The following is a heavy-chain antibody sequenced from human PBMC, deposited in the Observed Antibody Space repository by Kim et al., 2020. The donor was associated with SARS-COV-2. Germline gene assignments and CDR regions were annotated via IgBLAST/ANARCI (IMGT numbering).Heavy chain of an antibody. CDR3: AHSRYCSGGSCLYYLDV. J-gene: IGHJ4*02. Sequence: SGPTLVNPTQTLTLTCTFSGFSLSTSGVGVGWIRQPPGKALEWPALIYWDDDKRYSPSLKSRLTITKDTSKNQVVLTMTNMDPVDTATYYFAHSRYCSGGSCLYYLDVWGQGTLVTVSS. CDR1: GFSLSTSGVG. V-gene: IGHV2-5*02. CDR2: IYWDDDK. D-gene: IGHD2-15*01.